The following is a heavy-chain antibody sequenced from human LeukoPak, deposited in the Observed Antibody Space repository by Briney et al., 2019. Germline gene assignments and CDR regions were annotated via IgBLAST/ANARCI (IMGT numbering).Heavy chain of an antibody. CDR3: ARNILFAFDI. CDR2: IYSGGIT. Sequence: GGSLRLSCAVSGFTVSSSYMSWVRQAPGKGLEWVSVIYSGGITYYADSTKGRFTISRDNSKNTLYLQVNSLRAEDTAMYYCARNILFAFDIWGQGTMVTVSS. V-gene: IGHV3-53*01. CDR1: GFTVSSSY. J-gene: IGHJ3*02.